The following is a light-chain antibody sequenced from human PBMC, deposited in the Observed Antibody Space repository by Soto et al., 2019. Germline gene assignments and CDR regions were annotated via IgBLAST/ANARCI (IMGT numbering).Light chain of an antibody. Sequence: QLVLSQSPSASASLGASVKLTCTLSSEHSNYAIAWRQQQPEKGPRFLMKVNRDGSHSKGDGIPDRFSGSTSGAERYLTISSLQSEDEADYYCQTWGAGIRVFGGGTKLTVL. V-gene: IGLV4-69*02. CDR1: SEHSNYA. CDR2: VNRDGSH. J-gene: IGLJ3*02. CDR3: QTWGAGIRV.